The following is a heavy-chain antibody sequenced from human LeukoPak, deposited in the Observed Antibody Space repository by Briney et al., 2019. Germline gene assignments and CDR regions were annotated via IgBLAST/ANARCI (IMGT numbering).Heavy chain of an antibody. CDR2: VNHSGST. Sequence: SETLSLTCAVYGGSFSGYYWSWIRQPPGKGLEWIGEVNHSGSTNYNPSLKSRVTISVDTSKNQFSLKLSSVTAADTAVYYCARGVAFRYYYYYMDVWGKGTTVTVSS. J-gene: IGHJ6*03. D-gene: IGHD2/OR15-2a*01. V-gene: IGHV4-34*01. CDR1: GGSFSGYY. CDR3: ARGVAFRYYYYYMDV.